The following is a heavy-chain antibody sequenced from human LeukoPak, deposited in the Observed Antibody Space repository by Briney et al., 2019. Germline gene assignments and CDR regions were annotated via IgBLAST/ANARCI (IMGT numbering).Heavy chain of an antibody. CDR1: GFTFNSYG. CDR3: AKDPYYYDSSGHDY. J-gene: IGHJ4*02. D-gene: IGHD3-22*01. Sequence: GGSLRLSCAASGFTFNSYGMSWVRQAPGKGLEWVSAISGSGGSTYYADSVKGRFTISRDNSKNTLYLQMNSLRAEDTAVYYCAKDPYYYDSSGHDYWGQGTLVTVSS. V-gene: IGHV3-23*01. CDR2: ISGSGGST.